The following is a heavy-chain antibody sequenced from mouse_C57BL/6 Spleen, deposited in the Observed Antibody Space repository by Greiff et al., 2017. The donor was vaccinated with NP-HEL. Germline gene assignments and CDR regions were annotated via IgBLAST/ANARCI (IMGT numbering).Heavy chain of an antibody. CDR3: ARFYYGSSYNYAMDY. J-gene: IGHJ4*01. Sequence: VQLQQSGAELARPGASVKMSCKASGYTFTSYTMHWVKQRPGQGLEWIGYINPSSGYTKYNQKFKDKATLTADKASSTAYMQLISLTSEDSAVYYCARFYYGSSYNYAMDYWGQGTSVTVSS. V-gene: IGHV1-4*01. CDR1: GYTFTSYT. D-gene: IGHD1-1*01. CDR2: INPSSGYT.